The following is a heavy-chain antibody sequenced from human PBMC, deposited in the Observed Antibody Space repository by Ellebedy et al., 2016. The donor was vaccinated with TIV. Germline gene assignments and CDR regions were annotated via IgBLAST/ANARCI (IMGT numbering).Heavy chain of an antibody. J-gene: IGHJ3*02. V-gene: IGHV3-30*03. D-gene: IGHD4-17*01. CDR2: ISHEGTNK. Sequence: GGSLRLSCAASGFTFGSVGMHWVRQAPGRGLEWVAVISHEGTNKYYADSGRGRFTISKDSAKNSLYLQMNSLRAEDTAVYYCATDGSYGDYLSPTHAFEIWGQGTVVAVSS. CDR3: ATDGSYGDYLSPTHAFEI. CDR1: GFTFGSVG.